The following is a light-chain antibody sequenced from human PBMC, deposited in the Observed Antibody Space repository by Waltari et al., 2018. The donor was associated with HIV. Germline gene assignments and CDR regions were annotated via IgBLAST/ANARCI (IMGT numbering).Light chain of an antibody. Sequence: EIVMTQSPATLSVSPGDGPTLSCRAGQSISNNLAWYQQKPGQAPRLLIFGASTRATGVPARFSGSGSGTEFTLTISSLQSEDFAIYFCQQYKTWPLTFGGGTKVEIK. CDR2: GAS. CDR1: QSISNN. V-gene: IGKV3-15*01. J-gene: IGKJ4*01. CDR3: QQYKTWPLT.